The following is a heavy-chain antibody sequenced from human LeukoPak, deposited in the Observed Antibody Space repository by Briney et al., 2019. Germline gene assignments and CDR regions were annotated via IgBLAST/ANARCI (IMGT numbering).Heavy chain of an antibody. V-gene: IGHV3-23*01. CDR2: ISGSGGST. CDR3: AKVEVGATKRYYFDY. CDR1: GFTFSSYA. Sequence: GGSLRLSCAAFGFTFSSYAMSWVRQAPGKGREWVSAISGSGGSTYYADSVKGRFTISRDNSKNTLYLQMNSLRAEDTAVYYCAKVEVGATKRYYFDYWGQGTLVTVSS. D-gene: IGHD1-26*01. J-gene: IGHJ4*02.